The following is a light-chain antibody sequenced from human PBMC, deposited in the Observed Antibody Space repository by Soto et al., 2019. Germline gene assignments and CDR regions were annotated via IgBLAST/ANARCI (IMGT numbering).Light chain of an antibody. V-gene: IGKV3-15*01. CDR1: QSVSGD. CDR3: QQYYNWPRT. Sequence: EIVLTQSPATLSLSPGERATLSCRASQSVSGDLAWYHHKPGQAPRLLFYGASTGATGLPARFSGSGSGTEFTLTINSLQAEDCAVYYCQQYYNWPRTFGQGTRLEI. J-gene: IGKJ5*01. CDR2: GAS.